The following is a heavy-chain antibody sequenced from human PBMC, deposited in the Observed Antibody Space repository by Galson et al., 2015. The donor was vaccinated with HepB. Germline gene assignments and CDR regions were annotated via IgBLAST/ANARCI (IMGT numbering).Heavy chain of an antibody. Sequence: SLRLSCAASGFTFSSYGMHWVRQAPGKGLEWVAVIWYDGSNKYYADSVKGRFTISRDNSKNTLYLQMNSLRAEDTAVYYCARGDELELRGPFDYWGQGTLVTVSS. CDR2: IWYDGSNK. CDR1: GFTFSSYG. V-gene: IGHV3-33*01. CDR3: ARGDELELRGPFDY. D-gene: IGHD1-7*01. J-gene: IGHJ4*02.